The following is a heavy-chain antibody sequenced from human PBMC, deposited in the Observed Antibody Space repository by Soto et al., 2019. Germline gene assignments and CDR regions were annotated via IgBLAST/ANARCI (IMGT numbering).Heavy chain of an antibody. CDR1: GGSVSSGSYY. V-gene: IGHV4-61*01. Sequence: QVQLQESGPGLVKPSETLSLTCTVSGGSVSSGSYYWSWIRQPPGKGLEWIGYIYYSGSTNYNPSLMSRVSISVDTSKNQFSLKLSSVTAADTAVYYCARAGGVIVLVPAASRANRYYYGMDVWGQGTTVTVSS. J-gene: IGHJ6*02. D-gene: IGHD2-2*01. CDR2: IYYSGST. CDR3: ARAGGVIVLVPAASRANRYYYGMDV.